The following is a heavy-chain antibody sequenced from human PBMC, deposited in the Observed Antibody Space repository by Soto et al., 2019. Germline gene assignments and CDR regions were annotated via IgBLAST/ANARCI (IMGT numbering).Heavy chain of an antibody. CDR2: VYHTGNT. J-gene: IGHJ5*02. CDR3: ATRPPQIVVTLLPFPS. D-gene: IGHD2-2*01. V-gene: IGHV4-61*05. Sequence: SETLSLTCTVSGGSISSGDYYSCWLRQPPGKGLEWIGEVYHTGNTNYNPSLKSRVTISVDKPNNQFSLKLTSMTGADTAVYYCATRPPQIVVTLLPFPSWGQGTPVTVSS. CDR1: GGSISSGDYY.